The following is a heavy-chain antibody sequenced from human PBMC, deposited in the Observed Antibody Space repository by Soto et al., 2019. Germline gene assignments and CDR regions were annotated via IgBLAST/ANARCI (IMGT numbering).Heavy chain of an antibody. CDR2: IYYSGST. CDR3: ARHEDSSDYAVEFYDY. D-gene: IGHD3-22*01. CDR1: GGSISSSNYY. Sequence: SETLSLTCSVSGGSISSSNYYWGWIRQPPGKGLEWIGSIYYSGSTYYNPSLKSRVTISVDTSKNQFSLKLSSVTAADTAVYYCARHEDSSDYAVEFYDYWGQGTLVTVSS. J-gene: IGHJ4*02. V-gene: IGHV4-39*01.